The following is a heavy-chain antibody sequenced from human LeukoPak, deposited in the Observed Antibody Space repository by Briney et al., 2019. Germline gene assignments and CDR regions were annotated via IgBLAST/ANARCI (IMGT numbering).Heavy chain of an antibody. V-gene: IGHV3-53*01. CDR2: IYSGGST. D-gene: IGHD5-18*01. CDR3: ARGPETAMVPRY. J-gene: IGHJ4*02. Sequence: GGSLRLSCAASGFTVSSNYMSWVCQAPGKGLEWVSVIYSGGSTYYADSVKGRFTISRDNSKNTLYLQMSSLRVEDTAVYYCARGPETAMVPRYWGQGTLVTVSS. CDR1: GFTVSSNY.